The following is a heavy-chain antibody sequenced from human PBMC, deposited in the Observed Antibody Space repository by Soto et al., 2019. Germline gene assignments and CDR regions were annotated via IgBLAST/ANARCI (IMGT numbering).Heavy chain of an antibody. V-gene: IGHV4-59*01. CDR2: IFYAGTT. J-gene: IGHJ6*02. Sequence: SETLSLTCTVSGGSIIGFYWSWMRQPPGKGLEWIGYIFYAGTTLYTPSLKSRVTMSVDTSKNQFSLNLSSVTAADTAVYYCAPHARLAKFQNGMGLWGPETMVNVFS. D-gene: IGHD2-2*01. CDR3: APHARLAKFQNGMGL. CDR1: GGSIIGFY.